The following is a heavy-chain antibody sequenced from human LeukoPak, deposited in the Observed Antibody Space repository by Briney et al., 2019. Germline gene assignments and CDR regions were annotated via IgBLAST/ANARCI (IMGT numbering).Heavy chain of an antibody. CDR3: ARSSDGSGSYYSPHFDY. J-gene: IGHJ4*02. Sequence: GGSLRLSCAVSGFTFSSSWMHWVREAPGKGRVWVSPIISDGSSTTYADSVKGRFTISRDNAKNTLYLQMNSLRAEDTAVYYCARSSDGSGSYYSPHFDYWGQGTLVTVSS. CDR2: IISDGSST. D-gene: IGHD3-10*01. CDR1: GFTFSSSW. V-gene: IGHV3-74*01.